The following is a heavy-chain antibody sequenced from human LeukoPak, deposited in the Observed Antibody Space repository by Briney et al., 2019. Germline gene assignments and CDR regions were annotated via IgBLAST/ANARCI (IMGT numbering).Heavy chain of an antibody. CDR3: AREAYCSSTSCYDY. D-gene: IGHD2-2*01. Sequence: GGSLRLSCAASGFTFSSYAMHWVRQAPGKGLEWVAVISYDGSNKYYADSVKGRFTISRDNSKNTLYLQMNSLRAEDTAVYYCAREAYCSSTSCYDYWGQGTLVTVSS. J-gene: IGHJ4*02. CDR2: ISYDGSNK. V-gene: IGHV3-30*07. CDR1: GFTFSSYA.